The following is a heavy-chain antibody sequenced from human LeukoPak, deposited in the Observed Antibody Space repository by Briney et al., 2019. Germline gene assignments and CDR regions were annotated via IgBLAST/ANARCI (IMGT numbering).Heavy chain of an antibody. CDR2: FNHSGST. V-gene: IGHV4-34*01. CDR1: GGSFSGYY. Sequence: SETLSLTCAVYGGSFSGYYWSWIRQPPGKGLEWIGEFNHSGSTNYNPSLKSRVTISVDTSKNQFSLKLSSVTAADTSVYFCARLGIAARPGFIAAANWGQGTLVTVSS. CDR3: ARLGIAARPGFIAAAN. J-gene: IGHJ4*02. D-gene: IGHD6-6*01.